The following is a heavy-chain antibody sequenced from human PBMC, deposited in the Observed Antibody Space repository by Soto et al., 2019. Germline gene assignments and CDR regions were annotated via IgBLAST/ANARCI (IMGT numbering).Heavy chain of an antibody. V-gene: IGHV3-30*18. CDR3: AKITMVRGAPFDY. D-gene: IGHD3-10*01. J-gene: IGHJ4*02. CDR2: ISYDGSNK. Sequence: QVQLVESGGGVVQPGRSLRLSCAASGFTFSSYGMHWVRQAPGKGLEWVAVISYDGSNKYYADSVKGRFTISRVNSKNTLYLQMNSLRAEDTAVYYCAKITMVRGAPFDYWGQGTLVTVSS. CDR1: GFTFSSYG.